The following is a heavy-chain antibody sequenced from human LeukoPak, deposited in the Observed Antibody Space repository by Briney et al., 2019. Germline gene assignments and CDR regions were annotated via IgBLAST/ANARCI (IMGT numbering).Heavy chain of an antibody. CDR3: ARHSGLQCSNLFEP. J-gene: IGHJ5*02. D-gene: IGHD6-19*01. Sequence: SETLSLTCTLSGGSISSGSYFWGWIRQPPGKGLEWIVSIYYSGSTYYNPSLTSRVTIYVDTSQNQFSLKLSSMTAADTAVYYCARHSGLQCSNLFEPWGQGTLVTVSS. V-gene: IGHV4-39*01. CDR2: IYYSGST. CDR1: GGSISSGSYF.